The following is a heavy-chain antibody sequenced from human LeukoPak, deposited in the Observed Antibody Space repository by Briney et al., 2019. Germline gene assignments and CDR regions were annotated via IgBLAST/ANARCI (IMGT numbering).Heavy chain of an antibody. J-gene: IGHJ5*02. CDR3: ARAETQYYDFWSGYHNWFDP. Sequence: ASVKVSCKASGYTFTSYYMHWVRQAPGQGLEWMGIINPSGGSTSYAQKFQGRVTMTRDTSTSTVYMELSSLRSEDTAVYYCARAETQYYDFWSGYHNWFDPWGQGTLVTVSS. CDR2: INPSGGST. V-gene: IGHV1-46*01. D-gene: IGHD3-3*01. CDR1: GYTFTSYY.